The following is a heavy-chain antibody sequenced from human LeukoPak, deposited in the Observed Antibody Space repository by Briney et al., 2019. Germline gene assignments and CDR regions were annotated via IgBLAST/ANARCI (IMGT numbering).Heavy chain of an antibody. D-gene: IGHD5-18*01. CDR2: IIPIFGTA. CDR3: ATHTDPDYYFDY. Sequence: GASVKVSCKASGGTFSSYAISWVRQAPGRGREWMGRIIPIFGTANYAQKFQGRVTITTDESTSTAYMELSSLRSEDTAVYYCATHTDPDYYFDYWGQGTLVTVSS. J-gene: IGHJ4*02. CDR1: GGTFSSYA. V-gene: IGHV1-69*05.